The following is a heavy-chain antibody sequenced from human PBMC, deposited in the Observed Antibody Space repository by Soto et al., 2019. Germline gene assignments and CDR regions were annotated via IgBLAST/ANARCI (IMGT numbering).Heavy chain of an antibody. Sequence: QVQLQESGPGLVKPSQTLSLTCTVSGGSISSGGYYWSWIRQHPGKGLEWIGYIYYSGSTYYNPSLTSRVPISVDTSKNQFSLKLSSVTAADTAVYYCGRDSTVTTFGYWGQGTLVTVSS. CDR3: GRDSTVTTFGY. J-gene: IGHJ4*02. D-gene: IGHD4-4*01. CDR2: IYYSGST. CDR1: GGSISSGGYY. V-gene: IGHV4-31*03.